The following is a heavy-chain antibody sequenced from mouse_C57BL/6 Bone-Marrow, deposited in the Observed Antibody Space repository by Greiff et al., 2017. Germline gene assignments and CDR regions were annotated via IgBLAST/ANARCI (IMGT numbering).Heavy chain of an antibody. V-gene: IGHV1-15*01. CDR1: GYTFTDYE. D-gene: IGHD2-5*01. CDR3: TNSNYDAMDY. J-gene: IGHJ4*01. Sequence: QVHVKQSGAELVRPGASVTLSCKASGYTFTDYEMHWVKQTPVHGLEWIGAIDPETGGTAYNQKFKGKAILTADKSSSTAYMELRSLTSEDSAVYYCTNSNYDAMDYWGQGTSVTVSS. CDR2: IDPETGGT.